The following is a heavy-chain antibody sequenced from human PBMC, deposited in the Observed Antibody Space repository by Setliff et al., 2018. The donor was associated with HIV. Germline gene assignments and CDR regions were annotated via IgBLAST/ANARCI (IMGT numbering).Heavy chain of an antibody. CDR3: ARGYSIALGWFDP. D-gene: IGHD6-13*01. Sequence: GASVKVSCKASGYTFTGYYMHWVRQAPGQGLEWMGWINPNSGGTNYAQKFQGWVTMTRDTSASTAYMELSSLRSEDTAVYYCARGYSIALGWFDPWGQGTLVRSPQ. CDR1: GYTFTGYY. J-gene: IGHJ5*02. CDR2: INPNSGGT. V-gene: IGHV1-2*04.